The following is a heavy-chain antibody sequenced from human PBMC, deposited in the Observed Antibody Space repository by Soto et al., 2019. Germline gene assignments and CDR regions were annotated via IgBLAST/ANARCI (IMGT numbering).Heavy chain of an antibody. CDR2: ISGGGGST. CDR1: GFSFSSYA. V-gene: IGHV3-23*01. Sequence: EVQLLESGGGLVQPGGSLRLSCAASGFSFSSYAISWVRQAPGKGLEYVSTISGGGGSTYYADSVKGRFTLSRDNSKNTLYLQMNSLRAEDTALYYCAQKLTFGGVPPYYWGQGTLVTVSS. J-gene: IGHJ4*02. CDR3: AQKLTFGGVPPYY. D-gene: IGHD3-16*01.